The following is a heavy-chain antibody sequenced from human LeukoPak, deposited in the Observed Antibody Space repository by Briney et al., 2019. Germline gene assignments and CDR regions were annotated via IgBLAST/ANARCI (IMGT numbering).Heavy chain of an antibody. Sequence: GGSLRLSCAASGFTFSSYTMNWVRQAPGKGLEWVSSISSSTSYIYYADSVKGRFTISRDNAKNSLYLQMNSLRAEDTAVYYCARDFMRDFDYWGQGTLVTVSS. CDR3: ARDFMRDFDY. CDR2: ISSSTSYI. CDR1: GFTFSSYT. V-gene: IGHV3-21*01. J-gene: IGHJ4*02.